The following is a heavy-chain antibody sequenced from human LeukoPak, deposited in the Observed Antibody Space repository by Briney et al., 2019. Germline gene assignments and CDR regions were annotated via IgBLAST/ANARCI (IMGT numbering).Heavy chain of an antibody. CDR2: INPNSGGT. J-gene: IGHJ4*02. V-gene: IGHV1-2*02. CDR1: GYTFTGYY. Sequence: ASVKVSCKASGYTFTGYYMHWVRQAPGQGLEWMGWINPNSGGTNYAQKFQGRVTMTRDTSISTAYMELSRLRSDDTAVYYCARDELREEYYYDSSGYYVPGGYWGQGTLVTVSS. CDR3: ARDELREEYYYDSSGYYVPGGY. D-gene: IGHD3-22*01.